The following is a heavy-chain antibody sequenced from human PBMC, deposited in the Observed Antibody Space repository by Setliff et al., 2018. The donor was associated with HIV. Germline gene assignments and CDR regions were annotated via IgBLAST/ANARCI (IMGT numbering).Heavy chain of an antibody. V-gene: IGHV3-49*04. Sequence: GGSLRLSCSGSGFNFGDYALSWVRQAPGKGLEWVGFIRSKSYGGTTEYAASGKGRFIISRDDSESIAYLQMNSLKTEDTAVYYCTRDHRRGARQQLGRGDFDFWGQGTLVTVSS. D-gene: IGHD6-13*01. J-gene: IGHJ4*02. CDR1: GFNFGDYA. CDR3: TRDHRRGARQQLGRGDFDF. CDR2: IRSKSYGGTT.